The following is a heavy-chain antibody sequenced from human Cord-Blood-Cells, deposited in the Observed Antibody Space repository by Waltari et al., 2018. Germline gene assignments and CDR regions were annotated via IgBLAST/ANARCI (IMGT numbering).Heavy chain of an antibody. D-gene: IGHD1-26*01. J-gene: IGHJ4*02. CDR3: AREPELLSLG. Sequence: EVQLVESGGGLVQPGGSLRLSCAASGFTFSSYSMNWVRQAPGKGLEWVSYISSSSTIYYADSVKGRFTSSRDNAKNSLYLQMNSLRDEDTAVYYCAREPELLSLGWGQGTLVTVSS. CDR2: ISSSSTI. CDR1: GFTFSSYS. V-gene: IGHV3-48*02.